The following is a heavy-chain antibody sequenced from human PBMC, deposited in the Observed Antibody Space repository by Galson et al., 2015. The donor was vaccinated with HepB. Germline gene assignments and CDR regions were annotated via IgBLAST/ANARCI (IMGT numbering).Heavy chain of an antibody. CDR3: ARDHSYGSGSYHY. D-gene: IGHD3-10*01. V-gene: IGHV3-21*01. J-gene: IGHJ4*02. CDR2: ISSSSSYI. Sequence: SLRLSCAASGFTFSSYSMNWVRQAPGKGLEWVSSISSSSSYIYYADSVKGRFTISRDNAKNSLYLQMNSLRAEDTAVYYCARDHSYGSGSYHYWGQGTLVTVSS. CDR1: GFTFSSYS.